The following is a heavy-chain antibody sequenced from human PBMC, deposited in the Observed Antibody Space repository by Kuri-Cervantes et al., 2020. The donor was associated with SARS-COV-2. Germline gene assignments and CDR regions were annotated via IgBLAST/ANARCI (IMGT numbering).Heavy chain of an antibody. D-gene: IGHD2-15*01. CDR3: ALGYWGSGHPRNYYYMDV. V-gene: IGHV1-69*13. CDR2: IIPIFGTA. J-gene: IGHJ6*03. Sequence: SVKVSCKASGGTFSSYAINWVRQAPGQGLEWMGGIIPIFGTANYAQKFQGRVTITADESTSTAYMELSSLRSEDTAVYYCALGYWGSGHPRNYYYMDVWGKGTTVTVSS. CDR1: GGTFSSYA.